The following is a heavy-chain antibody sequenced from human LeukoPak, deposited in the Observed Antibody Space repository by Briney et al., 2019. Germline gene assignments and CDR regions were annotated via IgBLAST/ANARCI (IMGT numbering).Heavy chain of an antibody. CDR1: GFTFDDYA. CDR2: ISWNSGSI. J-gene: IGHJ4*02. Sequence: GGSLRLSCAASGFTFDDYAMHWVRQAPGKGLEWVSGISWNSGSIGYADSVKGRFTISRDNAKNSLYLQMNSLRAEDTAVYYCARDTYDSSGYYYRGTYYFDYWGQGTLVTVSS. CDR3: ARDTYDSSGYYYRGTYYFDY. D-gene: IGHD3-22*01. V-gene: IGHV3-9*01.